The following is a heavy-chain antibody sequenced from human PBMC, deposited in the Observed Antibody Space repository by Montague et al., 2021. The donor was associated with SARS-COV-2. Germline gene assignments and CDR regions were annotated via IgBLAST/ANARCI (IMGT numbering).Heavy chain of an antibody. Sequence: QSGAEVKKPGESLRISCKGSGYSFTSYWISWVRQMPGKGLEWMGRIDPSDSYTNYSPSFQGHVTISADKSISTAYLQWSSLKASDTAMYYCARHFRGYCSGGSCYEEISWFDPWGQGTLVTVSS. CDR1: GYSFTSYW. V-gene: IGHV5-10-1*01. J-gene: IGHJ5*02. CDR2: IDPSDSYT. CDR3: ARHFRGYCSGGSCYEEISWFDP. D-gene: IGHD2-15*01.